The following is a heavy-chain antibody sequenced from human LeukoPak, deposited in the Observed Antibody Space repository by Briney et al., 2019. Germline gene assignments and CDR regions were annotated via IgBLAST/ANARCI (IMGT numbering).Heavy chain of an antibody. CDR1: GFTVSSNY. V-gene: IGHV3-53*04. CDR3: ARATPRYSGYDYYYYYGMDV. J-gene: IGHJ6*02. D-gene: IGHD5-12*01. Sequence: PGESLRLSCAASGFTVSSNYMSWVRQAPGKGLEWVSVVYSGGSTYYADPVKGRFTISRHNSKNTLYLQMNSLRAEDTAVYYCARATPRYSGYDYYYYYGMDVWGQGTTVTVSS. CDR2: VYSGGST.